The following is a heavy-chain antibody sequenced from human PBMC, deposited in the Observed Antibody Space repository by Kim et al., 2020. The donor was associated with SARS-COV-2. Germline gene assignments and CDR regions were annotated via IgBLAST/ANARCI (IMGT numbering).Heavy chain of an antibody. Sequence: GGSLRLSCAASGFTFTSYAMTWVRQAPGKGLEWVSAISNNGVSTYYADSVKGRFIISRDNSKNTVYLHMNSLRPEDTAVYYCAKNPTPRGSGSYNYFDYWGQGTLVTVSS. V-gene: IGHV3-23*01. CDR3: AKNPTPRGSGSYNYFDY. J-gene: IGHJ4*02. CDR1: GFTFTSYA. D-gene: IGHD3-10*01. CDR2: ISNNGVST.